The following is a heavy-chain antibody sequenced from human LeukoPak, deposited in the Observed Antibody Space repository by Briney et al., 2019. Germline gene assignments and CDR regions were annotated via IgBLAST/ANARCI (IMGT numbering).Heavy chain of an antibody. Sequence: PSETLSLTCTVSGGSISSGGYYWSWIRQHPGKGLEWIGYIYYSGSTYYNPSLKSRVTISVDTSKNQFSLKLSSETAADTAVYYCARADIVAVPGRLRGYYFDYWGQGTLVTVSS. CDR3: ARADIVAVPGRLRGYYFDY. D-gene: IGHD2-2*01. J-gene: IGHJ4*02. V-gene: IGHV4-31*03. CDR2: IYYSGST. CDR1: GGSISSGGYY.